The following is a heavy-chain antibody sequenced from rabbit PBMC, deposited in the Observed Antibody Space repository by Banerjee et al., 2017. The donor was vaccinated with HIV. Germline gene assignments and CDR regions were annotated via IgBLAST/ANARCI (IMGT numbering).Heavy chain of an antibody. J-gene: IGHJ4*01. CDR3: ARDLAGVIGWNFNL. D-gene: IGHD4-1*01. Sequence: QSLEESGGDLVKPGASLTLTCTASGFSFSNAMYWVRQAPGKGLEWIACINSNTGNTVYASWAKGPFTISKTSSTTVTLQMTSLTAADTATYFCARDLAGVIGWNFNLWGPGTLVTVS. CDR2: INSNTGNT. V-gene: IGHV1S40*01. CDR1: GFSFSNA.